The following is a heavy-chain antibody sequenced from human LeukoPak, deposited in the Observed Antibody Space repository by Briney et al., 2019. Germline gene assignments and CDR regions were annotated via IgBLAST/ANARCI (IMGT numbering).Heavy chain of an antibody. D-gene: IGHD2-2*02. Sequence: GASVEVSCKVSGYTLTELSMHWVRQAPGQGLEWMGWISAYNGNTNYAQKLQGRVTMTTDTSTSTAYMELRSLRSDDTAVYYCARDWAEAVVPAAIDWFDPWGQGTLVTVSS. J-gene: IGHJ5*02. CDR3: ARDWAEAVVPAAIDWFDP. CDR1: GYTLTELS. V-gene: IGHV1-18*01. CDR2: ISAYNGNT.